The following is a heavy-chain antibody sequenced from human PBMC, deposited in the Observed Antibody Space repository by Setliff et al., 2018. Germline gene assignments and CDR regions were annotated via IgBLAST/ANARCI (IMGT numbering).Heavy chain of an antibody. D-gene: IGHD6-19*01. CDR3: ARGRAGHSGH. V-gene: IGHV4-61*09. J-gene: IGHJ4*02. Sequence: SETLSLTCTVSGDSINSYPYYWGWIRQPPGKGLEWIGQIYTSVNTNYNPSLKSRVTISIDTSKNQFSLKLSSVTAADTAVYYCARGRAGHSGHWGQGTLVTVSS. CDR1: GDSINSYPYY. CDR2: IYTSVNT.